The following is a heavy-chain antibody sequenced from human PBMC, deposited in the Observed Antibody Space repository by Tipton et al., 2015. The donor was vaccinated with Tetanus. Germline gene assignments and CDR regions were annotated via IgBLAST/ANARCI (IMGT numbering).Heavy chain of an antibody. CDR2: IYQSGST. CDR1: GGSINSPDYS. J-gene: IGHJ5*02. CDR3: ARDRGQQFVSDWFDP. Sequence: TLSLTCTVSGGSINSPDYSWGWIRQPPGKGLEWIGYIYQSGSTSYSPSLATRVTITADKPKNQFSLNLRSVTAADTAVYYCARDRGQQFVSDWFDPWGQGTLVTVSS. D-gene: IGHD6-6*01. V-gene: IGHV4-30-2*01.